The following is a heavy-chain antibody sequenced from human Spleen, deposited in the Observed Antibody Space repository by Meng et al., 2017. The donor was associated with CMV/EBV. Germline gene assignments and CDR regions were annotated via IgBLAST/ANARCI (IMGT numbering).Heavy chain of an antibody. CDR1: GYTFTSYG. D-gene: IGHD1-26*01. CDR3: ARDSGSYPQQNYFDY. Sequence: HVQVGQSGAEVKKPGASVKVSCKASGYTFTSYGISWVRQAPGQGLEWMGWISAYNGNTNYAQKLQGRVTMTTDTSTSTAYMELRSLRSDDTAVYYCARDSGSYPQQNYFDYWGQGTLVTVSS. V-gene: IGHV1-18*01. CDR2: ISAYNGNT. J-gene: IGHJ4*02.